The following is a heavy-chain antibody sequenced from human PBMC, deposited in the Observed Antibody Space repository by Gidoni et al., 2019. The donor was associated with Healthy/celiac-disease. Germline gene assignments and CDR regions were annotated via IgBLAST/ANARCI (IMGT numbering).Heavy chain of an antibody. CDR2: MMGSGGST. Sequence: EVQLLESGGGLVQPGGSLRLSCAASGFPFSSYAMSWVRQAQGKGLEWVSAMMGSGGSTYYADSVKGRFTISRDNSKNTLYLQMNSLRAEDTAVYYCAKGVWGSGGDYWGQGTLVTVSS. J-gene: IGHJ4*02. CDR1: GFPFSSYA. CDR3: AKGVWGSGGDY. V-gene: IGHV3-23*01. D-gene: IGHD3-10*01.